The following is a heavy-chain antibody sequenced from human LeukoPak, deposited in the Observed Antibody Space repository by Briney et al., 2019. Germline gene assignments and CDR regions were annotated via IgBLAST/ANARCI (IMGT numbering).Heavy chain of an antibody. CDR2: ISSSSSFI. CDR1: GFTFSSHS. Sequence: GGSLRPSCGASGFTFSSHSMNWVRQAPGKGLEWVSFISSSSSFIYYADSVKGRFTISRDNAKNSLYLQMNSLRAEDTAVYYCARDVSGYGVRLDYWGQGTLVTVSS. J-gene: IGHJ4*02. V-gene: IGHV3-21*01. D-gene: IGHD5-18*01. CDR3: ARDVSGYGVRLDY.